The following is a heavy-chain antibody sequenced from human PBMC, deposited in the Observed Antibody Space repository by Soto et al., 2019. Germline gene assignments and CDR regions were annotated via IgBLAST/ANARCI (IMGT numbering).Heavy chain of an antibody. Sequence: QVRLQESGPGLVKPSETLSLSCLVSGDSVGNGPYYWSWIRQSPGEGLEWIAYIYYSGSTNVNPSLESRVNISIDMSKNQFLLELRSATAADAAVYFCARVGSSCHSGGCYYYYGLGVWGQGTTVAISS. J-gene: IGHJ6*02. D-gene: IGHD1-26*01. CDR2: IYYSGST. V-gene: IGHV4-61*01. CDR1: GDSVGNGPYY. CDR3: ARVGSSCHSGGCYYYYGLGV.